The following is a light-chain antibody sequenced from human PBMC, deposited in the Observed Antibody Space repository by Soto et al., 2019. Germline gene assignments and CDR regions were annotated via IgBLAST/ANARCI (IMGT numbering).Light chain of an antibody. J-gene: IGKJ1*01. CDR2: GAS. CDR1: QSVSSSY. Sequence: EIVLTQSPGALSLSPGERATLSCRASQSVSSSYLAWYQQKPGQAPRLLIYGASSRATGIPDRFSGSGSWTDFTLFISRLEPEDYAVYYCQQYGSSPWTFGQGTKVDIK. V-gene: IGKV3-20*01. CDR3: QQYGSSPWT.